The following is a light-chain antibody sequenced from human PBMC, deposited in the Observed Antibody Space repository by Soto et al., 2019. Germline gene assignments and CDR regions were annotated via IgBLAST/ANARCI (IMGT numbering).Light chain of an antibody. CDR3: PQSYSTPLS. CDR1: QSISSY. J-gene: IGKJ4*01. Sequence: TQMTQTPSSLSASVGDRATITCGASQSISSYLNWYQQKPGKAPKLLIYAASSLQSGVPSRFSGSGSGTDFTLTISSLQPEDFAAYYCPQSYSTPLSFGGGSKADIK. CDR2: AAS. V-gene: IGKV1-39*01.